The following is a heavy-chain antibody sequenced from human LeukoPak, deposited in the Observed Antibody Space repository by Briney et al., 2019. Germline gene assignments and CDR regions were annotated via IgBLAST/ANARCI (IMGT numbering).Heavy chain of an antibody. Sequence: GASVTVSCTGSVYTFTGYYLHWVRQAPGQGLEWMGWINPDSGDTNYLQKFQGRVTMTRDTSISTAYMELSRLRSDDTAVYYCTKDLLEAACTFDLWGQGTMVTVSS. CDR3: TKDLLEAACTFDL. CDR1: VYTFTGYY. J-gene: IGHJ4*01. D-gene: IGHD3-3*01. V-gene: IGHV1-2*02. CDR2: INPDSGDT.